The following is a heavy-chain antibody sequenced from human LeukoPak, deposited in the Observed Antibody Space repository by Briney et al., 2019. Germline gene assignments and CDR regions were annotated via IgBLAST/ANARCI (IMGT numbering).Heavy chain of an antibody. D-gene: IGHD3-22*01. CDR2: MNPNSGNT. CDR3: ARDNYYDYAFDI. V-gene: IGHV1-8*01. J-gene: IGHJ3*02. Sequence: GASVKVSCKASGYTFTSYDINWVRQAPGQGLEWMGWMNPNSGNTGYAQKFQGRVTMTRNTSISTAYMELSSLRSEDTAVYYCARDNYYDYAFDIWGQGTMVTVSS. CDR1: GYTFTSYD.